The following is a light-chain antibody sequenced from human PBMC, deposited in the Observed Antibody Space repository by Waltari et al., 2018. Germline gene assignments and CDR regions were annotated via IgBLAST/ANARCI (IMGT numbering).Light chain of an antibody. CDR1: SSDAAGDDS. J-gene: IGLJ2*01. V-gene: IGLV2-14*03. Sequence: QSALSQPAPVSGSPGQSITIPCTGSSSDAAGDDSVSWYQDHPGQAPKVIIYDVNNRPSGVSDRFSGSKSGNTASLTISGLQAEDEANYYCCSQSSYNGVIFGGGTKLTVL. CDR3: CSQSSYNGVI. CDR2: DVN.